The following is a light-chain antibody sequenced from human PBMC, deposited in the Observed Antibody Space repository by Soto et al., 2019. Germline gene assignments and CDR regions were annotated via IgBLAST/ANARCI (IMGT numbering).Light chain of an antibody. CDR1: QSISNW. CDR2: KAS. CDR3: QQYNSYSYT. V-gene: IGKV1-5*03. J-gene: IGKJ2*01. Sequence: DIQMTQSPSTLSASVGDRVTITCRASQSISNWLAWYQQKPGKAPKLLIYKASTLESGVPSRFSGSGSGTDFTLTISSLQPDDFATYYCQQYNSYSYTFGQGTKLDIK.